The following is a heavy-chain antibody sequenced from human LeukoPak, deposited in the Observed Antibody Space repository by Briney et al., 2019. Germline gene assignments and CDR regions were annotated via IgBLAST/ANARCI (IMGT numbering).Heavy chain of an antibody. CDR2: ISSGGST. J-gene: IGHJ6*03. V-gene: IGHV3-48*03. CDR1: GFTFSSYE. CDR3: AREDSSSSGVGYYYYMDV. D-gene: IGHD6-6*01. Sequence: GGSLRLSCAASGFTFSSYEMNWVRQAPGKGLEWVSYISSGGSTYYADSVKGRFTISRDNSKNTLYVQMNSLRAEDTAVYYCAREDSSSSGVGYYYYMDVWGKGTTVTVSS.